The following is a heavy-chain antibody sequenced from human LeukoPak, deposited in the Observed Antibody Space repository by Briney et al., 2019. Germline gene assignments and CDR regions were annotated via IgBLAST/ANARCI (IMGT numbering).Heavy chain of an antibody. CDR3: ARDNDILTGYPDY. V-gene: IGHV3-33*01. J-gene: IGHJ4*02. CDR1: GFTFSSYG. Sequence: GRSLRLSCAASGFTFSSYGMHWVRQAPGKGLEWVAVIWYDGSNKYYADSVKGRFTISRDNSKNTLYLQMNSLRAEDTAAYYCARDNDILTGYPDYWGQGTLVTVSS. D-gene: IGHD3-9*01. CDR2: IWYDGSNK.